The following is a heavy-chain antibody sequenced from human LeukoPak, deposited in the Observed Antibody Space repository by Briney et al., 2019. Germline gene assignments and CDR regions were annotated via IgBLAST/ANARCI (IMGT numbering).Heavy chain of an antibody. V-gene: IGHV3-21*01. CDR2: ISSSSSYI. Sequence: GGSLRLSCAASGFTFSSYSMNWVRQAPGKGLEWVSSISSSSSYIYYADSVKGRFTISRDNAKNSLYLQMNRLRAEDTAVYYCARDGLLWFGELFSCDYWGQGTLVTVSS. CDR1: GFTFSSYS. J-gene: IGHJ4*02. CDR3: ARDGLLWFGELFSCDY. D-gene: IGHD3-10*01.